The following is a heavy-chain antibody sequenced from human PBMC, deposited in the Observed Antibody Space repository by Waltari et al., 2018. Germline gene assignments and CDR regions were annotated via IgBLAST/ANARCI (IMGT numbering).Heavy chain of an antibody. CDR1: GGSFSGYY. Sequence: QVQLQQWGTGLLKPSETLSLTCDVYGGSFSGYYWRWIRQSPGKGLEWIGEVNPSGSTDYNPSLKSRVTISVDTSKNQFSLKLTSVTAADTAVYYCAREGGNYSPLGYWGQGTLVTVSS. CDR2: VNPSGST. CDR3: AREGGNYSPLGY. V-gene: IGHV4-34*02. D-gene: IGHD1-26*01. J-gene: IGHJ4*02.